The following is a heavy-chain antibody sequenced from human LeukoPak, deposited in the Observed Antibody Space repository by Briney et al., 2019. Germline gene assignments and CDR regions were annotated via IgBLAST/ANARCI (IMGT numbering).Heavy chain of an antibody. CDR3: ARDSSGSRVAFDI. CDR1: GGSISSYY. Sequence: SETLSLTCTVAGGSISSYYWSWIRQPPGKGLEWIGYIYYSGSTNYNPSLKSRVTISVDTSKNQFSLKLSSVTAADTAVYYCARDSSGSRVAFDIWGQGTMVTVSS. J-gene: IGHJ3*02. V-gene: IGHV4-59*12. CDR2: IYYSGST. D-gene: IGHD3-22*01.